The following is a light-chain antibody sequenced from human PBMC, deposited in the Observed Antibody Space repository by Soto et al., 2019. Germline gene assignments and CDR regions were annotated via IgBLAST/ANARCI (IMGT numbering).Light chain of an antibody. J-gene: IGLJ2*01. CDR1: SSDVGGYNY. CDR2: DVS. CDR3: SSYSSSSTLV. Sequence: QSVLTLPASVSGSPGQSITISCTGTSSDVGGYNYVSWYQQHPGKAPKLMIYDVSNRPSGVSNRFSGSKSGNTASLTISGLQAEDEADYYCSSYSSSSTLVFGGGTKVTVL. V-gene: IGLV2-14*01.